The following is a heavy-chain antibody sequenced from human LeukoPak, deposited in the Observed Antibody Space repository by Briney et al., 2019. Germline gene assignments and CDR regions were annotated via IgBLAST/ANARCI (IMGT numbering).Heavy chain of an antibody. CDR3: ARDRGFVAARDGMDV. Sequence: GGSLRLSCAASGFTFSSYAMHWVRQAPGKGLEWVAVISYDGSNKYYADSVKGRFTISRDNSKNTLYLQMNSLRAEDTAVYYCARDRGFVAARDGMDVWGKGTTVTVSS. V-gene: IGHV3-30-3*01. J-gene: IGHJ6*03. D-gene: IGHD6-6*01. CDR2: ISYDGSNK. CDR1: GFTFSSYA.